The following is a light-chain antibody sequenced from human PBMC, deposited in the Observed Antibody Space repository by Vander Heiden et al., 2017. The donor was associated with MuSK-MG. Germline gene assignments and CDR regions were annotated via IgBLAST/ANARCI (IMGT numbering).Light chain of an antibody. CDR2: DAS. Sequence: IVLTQSPATLSLSPGERATLSCRASQSVSSYLAWYQQKPGQAPRLLIYDASNRATGIPARFSGSGSGTDFTLTISNLEPEDFAVYYCQQRSTALTFGGGTKVEIK. V-gene: IGKV3-11*01. CDR1: QSVSSY. CDR3: QQRSTALT. J-gene: IGKJ4*01.